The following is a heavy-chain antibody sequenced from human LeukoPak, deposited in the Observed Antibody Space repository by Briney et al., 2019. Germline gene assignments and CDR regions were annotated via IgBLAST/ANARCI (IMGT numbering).Heavy chain of an antibody. V-gene: IGHV4-59*01. CDR2: IYYSGST. D-gene: IGHD2-2*01. Sequence: SETLSLTCTVSGGSISSYYWSWIRQPPGKGLEWIGYIYYSGSTNYNPSLKSRVTISVDTSKNQFSLKLSSVTAADTAMYYCARVPAAREPIDYWGQGTLVTVSS. CDR3: ARVPAAREPIDY. J-gene: IGHJ4*02. CDR1: GGSISSYY.